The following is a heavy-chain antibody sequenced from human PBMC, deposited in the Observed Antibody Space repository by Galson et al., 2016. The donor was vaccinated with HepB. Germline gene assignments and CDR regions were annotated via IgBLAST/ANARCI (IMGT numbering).Heavy chain of an antibody. J-gene: IGHJ4*02. V-gene: IGHV3-53*01. CDR3: ASRAA. D-gene: IGHD2-15*01. CDR2: FQGGANT. CDR1: GYTVGSDF. Sequence: SLRLSCAASGYTVGSDFMTWVRQAPGEGLEWVSMFQGGANTYYADSVKGRFTISRDTSKNTLYLQMNSLSVEDTAIYYCASRAAWGLGTLVTVSS.